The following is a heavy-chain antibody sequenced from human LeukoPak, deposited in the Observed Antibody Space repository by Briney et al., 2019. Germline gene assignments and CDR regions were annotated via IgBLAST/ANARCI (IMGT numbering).Heavy chain of an antibody. V-gene: IGHV1-69*13. CDR1: GGTFSSYA. CDR2: IIPIFGTA. Sequence: SVKVSCKASGGTFSSYAISWVRQAPGQGLEWMGGIIPIFGTANYAQKFQGRVTITADESTSTAYMELSSLRSEDTAVYYCAGIRDCTNGVCYSFDYWGQGTLVTVSS. D-gene: IGHD2-8*01. CDR3: AGIRDCTNGVCYSFDY. J-gene: IGHJ4*02.